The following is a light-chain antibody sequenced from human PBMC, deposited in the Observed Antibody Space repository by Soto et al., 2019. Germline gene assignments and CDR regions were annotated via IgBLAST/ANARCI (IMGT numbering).Light chain of an antibody. Sequence: EIVLTQSPGTLSLSPGERATLSCRASQSVSTYYLAWYQRKPGQAPRLLIYGASSRATDIPDRFSGSGSGTDFTLTITRLKPEDFAVYYCQQYGSSPPTFGQGTKVEIK. J-gene: IGKJ1*01. CDR2: GAS. CDR1: QSVSTYY. V-gene: IGKV3-20*01. CDR3: QQYGSSPPT.